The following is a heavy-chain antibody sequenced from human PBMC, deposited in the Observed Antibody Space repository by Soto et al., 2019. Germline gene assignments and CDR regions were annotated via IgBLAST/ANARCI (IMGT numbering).Heavy chain of an antibody. D-gene: IGHD3-22*01. Sequence: PSETLSLTCTVSGGSISSGDYYWSWIRQHPGKGLEWIGTIYFSGTTYYNPSLKSRVTISVDTSKSQFSLKLSSVTAADTAVYYCARRDRSGFSYWLDTWGQGTLVTVYS. CDR3: ARRDRSGFSYWLDT. CDR2: IYFSGTT. J-gene: IGHJ5*02. CDR1: GGSISSGDYY. V-gene: IGHV4-31*03.